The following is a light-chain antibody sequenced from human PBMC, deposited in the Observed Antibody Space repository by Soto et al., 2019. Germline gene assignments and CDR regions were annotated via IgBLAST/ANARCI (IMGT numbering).Light chain of an antibody. CDR2: RNN. CDR1: SSNIGSNY. J-gene: IGLJ2*01. CDR3: AAWDDSLSVVV. V-gene: IGLV1-47*01. Sequence: QSVLTQPPSASGTPGQRVTISCSGSSSNIGSNYVYWYQQLPGTAPKLLIYRNNQRPSGVPDRFSGSKSGTSASLAISGLRSEDEGDYYCAAWDDSLSVVVFGGGTKVTVL.